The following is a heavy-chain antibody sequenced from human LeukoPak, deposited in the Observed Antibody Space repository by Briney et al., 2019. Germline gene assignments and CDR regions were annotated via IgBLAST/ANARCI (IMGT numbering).Heavy chain of an antibody. CDR2: ISGRGVTT. CDR1: GFTFSTYA. Sequence: GGSLRLSCAASGFTFSTYALSWVRQAPGKGLEWVSTISGRGVTTYYADSVKGRFTISRDNSKNTLYLQMNSLRAEDTALYYCAGSSSWYFFDYWGQGALVTVSS. J-gene: IGHJ4*02. CDR3: AGSSSWYFFDY. D-gene: IGHD6-13*01. V-gene: IGHV3-23*01.